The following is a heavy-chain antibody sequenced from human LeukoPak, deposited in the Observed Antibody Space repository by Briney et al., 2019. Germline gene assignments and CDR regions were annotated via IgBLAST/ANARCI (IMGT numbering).Heavy chain of an antibody. CDR2: INHSGST. D-gene: IGHD3-10*01. V-gene: IGHV4-34*01. Sequence: SSETLSLTCAVYGGSFSGYYWSWIRQPPGKGLDWIGEINHSGSTNYNPSLKSRVTISVDTSKNQFSLKLSSVTAADTAVYYCARIRNYYGSGGWGQGTLVTVSS. CDR3: ARIRNYYGSGG. J-gene: IGHJ4*02. CDR1: GGSFSGYY.